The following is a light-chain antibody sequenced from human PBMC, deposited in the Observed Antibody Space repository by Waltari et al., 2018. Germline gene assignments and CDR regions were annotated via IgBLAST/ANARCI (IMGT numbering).Light chain of an antibody. CDR2: RAS. CDR1: QSISVW. CDR3: QQYDSYSTT. Sequence: DIQMTQSPSTLSASVGDRVTITCRASQSISVWLAWYQQKPGRAPKLLIFRASSLESGVPSRFSGSGSGTEFTLTISSPQPDDFATYYCQQYDSYSTTFGGGTKVEIK. V-gene: IGKV1-5*03. J-gene: IGKJ4*01.